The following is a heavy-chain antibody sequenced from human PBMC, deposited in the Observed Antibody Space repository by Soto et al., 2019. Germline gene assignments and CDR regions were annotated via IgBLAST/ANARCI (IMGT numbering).Heavy chain of an antibody. V-gene: IGHV3-48*02. Sequence: GGSLRLSCAASGFTFSSYSMNWVRQAPGKGLEWVSYISSSSSTIYYADSVKGRFTISRDNAKNSLYLQMNSLRDEDTAVYYCARVRMTMVRGVIAFAEYFQHWGQGTLVTVSS. CDR1: GFTFSSYS. J-gene: IGHJ1*01. D-gene: IGHD3-10*01. CDR2: ISSSSSTI. CDR3: ARVRMTMVRGVIAFAEYFQH.